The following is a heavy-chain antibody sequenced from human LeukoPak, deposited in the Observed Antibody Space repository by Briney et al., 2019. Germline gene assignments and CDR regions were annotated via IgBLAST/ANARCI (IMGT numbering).Heavy chain of an antibody. CDR3: ARLGLGELSFDY. Sequence: PSETLSLTCAVYGGSFSGYYWSWIRQPPGKGLEWIGEINHSGSTNYNPSLKSRVTISVDTSKNQFSLKLSSVTAADTAVYYCARLGLGELSFDYWGQGTLVTVSS. D-gene: IGHD3-16*02. V-gene: IGHV4-34*01. J-gene: IGHJ4*02. CDR1: GGSFSGYY. CDR2: INHSGST.